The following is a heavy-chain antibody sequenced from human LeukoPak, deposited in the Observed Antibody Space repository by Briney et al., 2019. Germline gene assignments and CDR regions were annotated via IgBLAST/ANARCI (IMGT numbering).Heavy chain of an antibody. CDR1: GFTFSSYA. V-gene: IGHV3-64*01. CDR3: ARVSCSSTSCRNVGGDCYSVGFSALDY. CDR2: ISSNGGST. J-gene: IGHJ4*02. D-gene: IGHD2-2*01. Sequence: GGSLRLSCAASGFTFSSYAMHWVRQAPGKGLEYVSAISSNGGSTYYANSVKGRFTISRDNSKNTLYLQMGSLRAEDMAVYYCARVSCSSTSCRNVGGDCYSVGFSALDYWGQGTLVTVSS.